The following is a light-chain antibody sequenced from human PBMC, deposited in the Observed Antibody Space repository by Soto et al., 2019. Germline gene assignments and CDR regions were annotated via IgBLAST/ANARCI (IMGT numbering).Light chain of an antibody. J-gene: IGLJ7*02. CDR1: SSDVGSYNL. V-gene: IGLV2-23*02. Sequence: QSALTQPASVSGSPGQSITISCTGTSSDVGSYNLVSWYQQHPGKAPKLMIYEVSKRPSGVSNRFSGSKSGNTASLTISGLQAEDEADYYCCSYAGSSTGGVFGGGTQLTAL. CDR2: EVS. CDR3: CSYAGSSTGGV.